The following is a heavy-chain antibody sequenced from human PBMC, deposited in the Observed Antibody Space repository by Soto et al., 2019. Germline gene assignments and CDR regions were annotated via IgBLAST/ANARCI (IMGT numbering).Heavy chain of an antibody. CDR1: GFTFSNYG. Sequence: QVQLVESGGGVVQPGRSLRLSCGASGFTFSNYGMQWVRQAPGKGLEWVALISYDGSNKYYADSVKGRFTISRDNSKNTLYLQMNSLRTEDTAVYYCFGAQYFGDYWGQGTLVTVPS. CDR3: FGAQYFGDY. J-gene: IGHJ4*02. CDR2: ISYDGSNK. V-gene: IGHV3-30*03. D-gene: IGHD2-2*01.